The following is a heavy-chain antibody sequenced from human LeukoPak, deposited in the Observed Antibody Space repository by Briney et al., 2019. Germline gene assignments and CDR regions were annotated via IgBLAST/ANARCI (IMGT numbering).Heavy chain of an antibody. CDR2: FDPEDGET. V-gene: IGHV1-24*01. J-gene: IGHJ4*02. D-gene: IGHD3-22*01. Sequence: GASVKVSCKVSGYTLTELSMHWVRQAPGKGLEWMGGFDPEDGETIYAQKFQGRVTMTEDTSTDTAYMELSSLRSEDTAVYYCATGFYYDSSGYYSTDYWGQGTLVTVSS. CDR1: GYTLTELS. CDR3: ATGFYYDSSGYYSTDY.